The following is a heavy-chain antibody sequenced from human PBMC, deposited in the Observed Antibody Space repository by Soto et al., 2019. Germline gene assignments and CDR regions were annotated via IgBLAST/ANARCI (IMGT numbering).Heavy chain of an antibody. CDR1: VGSISSKY. Sequence: SETLSRACTVSVGSISSKYGTWIRHPPGKGLELIGYVYNSGSTKYNPSLKSRVTISEDTSKSQCSLKVNSMTAADTAVYYCARYRREAVAGYTLDNSGQGILVTVSS. V-gene: IGHV4-59*01. J-gene: IGHJ4*02. D-gene: IGHD6-13*01. CDR2: VYNSGST. CDR3: ARYRREAVAGYTLDN.